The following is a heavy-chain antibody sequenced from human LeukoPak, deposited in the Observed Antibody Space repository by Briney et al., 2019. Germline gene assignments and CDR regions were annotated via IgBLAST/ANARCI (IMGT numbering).Heavy chain of an antibody. CDR2: ISSSSSTI. CDR1: GFTFSSYS. CDR3: ARDRERWFDP. J-gene: IGHJ5*02. D-gene: IGHD1-26*01. V-gene: IGHV3-48*01. Sequence: GGSLRLSCAASGFTFSSYSMNWVRQAPGKGLEWVSYISSSSSTIYYADSVKGRFTISRDNAKNSLYLQMNSLGAEDTAVYYCARDRERWFDPWGQGTLVTVSS.